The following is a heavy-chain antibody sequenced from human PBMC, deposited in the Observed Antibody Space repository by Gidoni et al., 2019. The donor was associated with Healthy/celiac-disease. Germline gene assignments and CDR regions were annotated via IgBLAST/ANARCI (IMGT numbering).Heavy chain of an antibody. CDR3: ARGIPGYSSGWYAGGWFDP. CDR1: GGSFSGYY. J-gene: IGHJ5*02. Sequence: QVQLQQWGAGLLKPSETLSLTCAVYGGSFSGYYWSWIRQPPGKGLEWIGEINHSGSTNYNPSLKSRVTISVDTSKNQFSLKLSSVTAADTAVYYCARGIPGYSSGWYAGGWFDPWGQGTLVTVSS. CDR2: INHSGST. V-gene: IGHV4-34*01. D-gene: IGHD6-19*01.